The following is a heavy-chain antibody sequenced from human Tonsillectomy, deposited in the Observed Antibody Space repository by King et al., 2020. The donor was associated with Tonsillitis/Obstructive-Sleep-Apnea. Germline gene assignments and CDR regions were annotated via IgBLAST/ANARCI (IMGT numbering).Heavy chain of an antibody. D-gene: IGHD1-26*01. J-gene: IGHJ4*02. CDR1: GFTFSSYA. Sequence: VQLVESGGGLVQPGGSLRLSCAASGFTFSSYAMSWVRQAPGKGLEWVSAISGSGGSTYYADSVKGRFTMSRDNSKNTLYLQMNSLRAEDTAVYYFAKGIVGATALDYWGQGTLVTVSS. CDR3: AKGIVGATALDY. V-gene: IGHV3-23*04. CDR2: ISGSGGST.